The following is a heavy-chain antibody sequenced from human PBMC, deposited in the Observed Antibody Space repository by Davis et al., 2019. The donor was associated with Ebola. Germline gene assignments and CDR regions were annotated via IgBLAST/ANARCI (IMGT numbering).Heavy chain of an antibody. D-gene: IGHD3-10*01. V-gene: IGHV3-43D*03. CDR2: ISWDGGST. CDR3: AKDIYYSGSGSLGY. Sequence: GESLKISCAASGFTFDDYAMHWVRQAPGKGLEWVSLISWDGGSTYYADSVKGRFTISRDNSKNSLYLQMNSLRAEDTALYYCAKDIYYSGSGSLGYWGQGTLVTVSS. CDR1: GFTFDDYA. J-gene: IGHJ4*02.